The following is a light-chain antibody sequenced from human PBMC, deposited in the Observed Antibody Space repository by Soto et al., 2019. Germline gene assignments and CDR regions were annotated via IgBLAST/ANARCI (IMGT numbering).Light chain of an antibody. J-gene: IGLJ1*01. Sequence: QSALTQPASVSASPGQSIFISCTGTSEDIGAYDYVSWYQQHPGKAPKLILYAVNDRPSGVSSRFSGSKSGNTASLTISGVQPDDEADYNCSSYRSSDTLEVFGTGTKLTVL. CDR3: SSYRSSDTLEV. V-gene: IGLV2-14*01. CDR2: AVN. CDR1: SEDIGAYDY.